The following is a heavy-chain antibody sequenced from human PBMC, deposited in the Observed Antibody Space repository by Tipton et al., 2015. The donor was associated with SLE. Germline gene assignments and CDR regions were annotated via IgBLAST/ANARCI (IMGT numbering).Heavy chain of an antibody. CDR3: ARRNSESGAFDM. CDR2: ISGSDGST. CDR1: GFTFSSYN. Sequence: SLRLSCAASGFTFSSYNINWVRQAPEKGLEWVSSISGSDGSTYYADSVKGRFTISRDNSKNTLYLQMNSLRAEDTAVYYCARRNSESGAFDMWGQGTLVTVSS. J-gene: IGHJ3*02. D-gene: IGHD3-10*01. V-gene: IGHV3-23*01.